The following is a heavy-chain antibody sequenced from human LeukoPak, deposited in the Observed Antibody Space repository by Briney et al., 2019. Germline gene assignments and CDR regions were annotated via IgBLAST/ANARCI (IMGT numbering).Heavy chain of an antibody. V-gene: IGHV3-15*01. J-gene: IGHJ4*02. CDR3: TTDPMVRGGLYFDY. D-gene: IGHD3-10*01. CDR2: IKSKTDGGTT. CDR1: GFTFSNAW. Sequence: GSLRLSCAASGFTFSNAWMSWVRQAPGKGLEWVGRIKSKTDGGTTDYAAPVKGRFTISRDDSKNTLYLQMNSLKTEDTAVYYCTTDPMVRGGLYFDYWGQGTLVTVSS.